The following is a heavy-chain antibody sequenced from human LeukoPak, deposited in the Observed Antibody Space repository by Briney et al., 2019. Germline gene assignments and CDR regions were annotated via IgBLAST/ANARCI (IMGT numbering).Heavy chain of an antibody. CDR2: ISGSGGST. Sequence: PGGSLRLSCAASGSTFSSYAMSWVRQAPGKGLEWVSAISGSGGSTYYADSVKGRFTISRDNSKNTLYLQMNSLRAEDTAVYYCAKGKISSATRYYFDYWGQGTLVTVSS. J-gene: IGHJ4*02. CDR3: AKGKISSATRYYFDY. D-gene: IGHD5-24*01. V-gene: IGHV3-23*01. CDR1: GSTFSSYA.